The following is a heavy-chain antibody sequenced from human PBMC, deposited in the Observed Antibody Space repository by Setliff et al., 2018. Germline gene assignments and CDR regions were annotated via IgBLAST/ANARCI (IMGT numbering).Heavy chain of an antibody. CDR3: TRGMSVAPYYSDY. Sequence: PGGSLRLSCAASGFIFSDHYMEWVRQAPGKGLEWIGRIRDKASGYTTEYAASVKGRFTISRDESKNSLYLQMNSLKTEDTAVYYCTRGMSVAPYYSDYWGLGTLVTVSS. V-gene: IGHV3-72*01. CDR2: IRDKASGYTT. CDR1: GFIFSDHY. J-gene: IGHJ4*02. D-gene: IGHD6-6*01.